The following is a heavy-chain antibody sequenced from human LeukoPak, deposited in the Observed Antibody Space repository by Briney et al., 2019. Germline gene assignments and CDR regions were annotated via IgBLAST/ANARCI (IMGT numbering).Heavy chain of an antibody. CDR2: INHSGST. J-gene: IGHJ4*02. V-gene: IGHV4-34*01. Sequence: SETLSLTCAVYGGSFSGYYLSWIRQPPGKGLEWIGEINHSGSTNYNPSLKSRVTISVDTSKNQFSLKLSSVTAADTAVYYCARVYYDYVWGSYRSPFDYWGQGTLVTVSS. CDR3: ARVYYDYVWGSYRSPFDY. CDR1: GGSFSGYY. D-gene: IGHD3-16*02.